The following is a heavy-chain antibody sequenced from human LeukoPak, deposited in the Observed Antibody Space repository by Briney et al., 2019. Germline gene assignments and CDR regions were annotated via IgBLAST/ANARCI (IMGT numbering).Heavy chain of an antibody. CDR2: ISYDGSNK. V-gene: IGHV3-30-3*01. J-gene: IGHJ4*02. CDR1: GFIFNHHA. D-gene: IGHD6-19*01. CDR3: ARASIAVAGRSRFDY. Sequence: GGSLRLSCAASGFIFNHHAMHWVRQAPGKGLEWVAVISYDGSNKYYADSVKGRFTISRDNSKNTLYLQMNSLRAEDTAVYYCARASIAVAGRSRFDYWGQGTLVTVSS.